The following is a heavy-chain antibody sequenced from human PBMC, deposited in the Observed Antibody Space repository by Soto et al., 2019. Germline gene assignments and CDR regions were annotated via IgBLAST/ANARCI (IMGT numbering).Heavy chain of an antibody. Sequence: SETLSLTCTVSGGSFTSYYWNWIRQPPGKGLEWIGYFSYSGNTKYNPSLKTRVTISVDTSKNLFSLKLTSVTAADTAVYYCARRYGSAFDIWGQGTMVTVSS. CDR3: ARRYGSAFDI. D-gene: IGHD3-10*01. CDR1: GGSFTSYY. V-gene: IGHV4-59*01. J-gene: IGHJ3*02. CDR2: FSYSGNT.